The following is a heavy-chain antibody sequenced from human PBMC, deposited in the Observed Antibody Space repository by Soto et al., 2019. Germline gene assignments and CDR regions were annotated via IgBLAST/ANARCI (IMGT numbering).Heavy chain of an antibody. D-gene: IGHD6-19*01. CDR1: GFTFRSDA. Sequence: EVQLLECGGGLVQTGWSLRLCCGASGFTFRSDALSWGCQAPGKGLEWDPAISGRGGSTYYADSVQGRLPSTRGNAKKRLTLQMHSLSDEYTAVYYCAKIPVHVGSGWYRHDAFYIWGLGTMVTVSS. CDR3: AKIPVHVGSGWYRHDAFYI. V-gene: IGHV3-23*01. CDR2: ISGRGGST. J-gene: IGHJ3*02.